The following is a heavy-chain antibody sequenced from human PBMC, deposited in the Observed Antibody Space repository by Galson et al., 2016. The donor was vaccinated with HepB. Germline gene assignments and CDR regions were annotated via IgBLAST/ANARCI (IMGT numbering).Heavy chain of an antibody. V-gene: IGHV3-74*01. CDR2: INSDGCST. Sequence: SLRLSCAASGSTFRSYWMHWVRQAPGKGLVWVSRINSDGCSTTYADSVKGRFTISRDNAKNTLYLQMNSLRAEDTAVYYCARVSSGSGSYNDYWGQGTLVTVSS. CDR1: GSTFRSYW. J-gene: IGHJ4*02. D-gene: IGHD3-10*01. CDR3: ARVSSGSGSYNDY.